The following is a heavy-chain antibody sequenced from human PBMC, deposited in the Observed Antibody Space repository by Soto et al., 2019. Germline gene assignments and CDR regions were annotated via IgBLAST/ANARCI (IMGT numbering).Heavy chain of an antibody. CDR1: GFNFTRAW. CDR2: IRSKTGGGTA. D-gene: IGHD3-16*01. V-gene: IGHV3-15*01. CDR3: TRGDLYGD. J-gene: IGHJ4*02. Sequence: EVHLVESGGGLVKPGGSLRLSCRVSGFNFTRAWMNWVRQAPGKGLEWIGRIRSKTGGGTADYIDPVKGRFTISRDDPENTLYLQMNGLKIDDTGVYFCTRGDLYGDWGQGTLVTVSS.